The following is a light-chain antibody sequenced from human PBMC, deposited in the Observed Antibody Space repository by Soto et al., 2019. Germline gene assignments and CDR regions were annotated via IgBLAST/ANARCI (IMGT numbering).Light chain of an antibody. CDR2: AAS. Sequence: DIQMTQSPSSLSASVGDRVTITCRASQRISSYLNWYQQKPGKAPKLLIYAASNLQSGVPSSFSGSGSGTDFTLTISSLQPEDFATYYCQQSYSIFRTFGQGTKVDIK. J-gene: IGKJ2*01. V-gene: IGKV1-39*01. CDR1: QRISSY. CDR3: QQSYSIFRT.